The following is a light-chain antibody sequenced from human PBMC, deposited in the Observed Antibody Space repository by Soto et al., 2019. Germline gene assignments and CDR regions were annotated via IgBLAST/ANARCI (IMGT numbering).Light chain of an antibody. J-gene: IGKJ5*01. CDR3: QQYGTSVLIT. V-gene: IGKV3-20*01. Sequence: VLTQSPGTLSLSPGERATLSCRASQSIGSSYLAWYQQKPGQAPRLLIYGASSRATGIPDRFSGSGSGTDFTLTISRLDPEDFAVYYCQQYGTSVLITFGQGTRLDIK. CDR1: QSIGSSY. CDR2: GAS.